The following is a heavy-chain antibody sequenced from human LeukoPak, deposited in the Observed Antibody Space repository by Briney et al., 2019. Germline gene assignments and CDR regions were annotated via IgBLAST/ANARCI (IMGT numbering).Heavy chain of an antibody. CDR3: ARSFNYYGSGSYGDY. J-gene: IGHJ4*02. D-gene: IGHD3-10*01. Sequence: GGSLRLSCAASGFTFSSYAMHWVRQAPCKGLEWVAVISYDGSNKYYADSVKGRFTISRDNSKNTLYLQMNSLRAEDTAVYYCARSFNYYGSGSYGDYWGQGTLVTVSS. V-gene: IGHV3-30-3*01. CDR2: ISYDGSNK. CDR1: GFTFSSYA.